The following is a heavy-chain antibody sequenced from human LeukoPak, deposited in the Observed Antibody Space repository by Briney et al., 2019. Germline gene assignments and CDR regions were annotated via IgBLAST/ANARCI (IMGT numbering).Heavy chain of an antibody. D-gene: IGHD1-7*01. J-gene: IGHJ3*02. CDR3: AKDVFWNYSAFDI. V-gene: IGHV3-9*01. CDR2: ISWNSGSI. CDR1: GLTFDDYA. Sequence: PGGSLRLSCAASGLTFDDYAMHWVRQGRGKGLEWVSGISWNSGSIGYADSVKGRFTISRDKAKNSLYLQMNSLRAEDTALYYCAKDVFWNYSAFDIWGQGTMVTVSS.